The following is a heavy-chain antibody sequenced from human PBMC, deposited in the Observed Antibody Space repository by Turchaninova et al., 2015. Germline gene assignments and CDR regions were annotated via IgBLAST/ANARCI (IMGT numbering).Heavy chain of an antibody. J-gene: IGHJ3*01. CDR3: AHRRRDXYRGXX. V-gene: IGHV2-5*02. Sequence: QITLKESGPTLVKSTQTLTLTCTFSGFSLSTTGVGVGWIRQPPGKALEWLALIYWDDDKGYRPSLKSRLTINKDTSKNRXXLTXTXMDPGDTXXXYCAHRRRDXYRGXXWGQGTMVTXSS. D-gene: IGHD5-24*01. CDR1: GFSLSTTGVG. CDR2: IYWDDDK.